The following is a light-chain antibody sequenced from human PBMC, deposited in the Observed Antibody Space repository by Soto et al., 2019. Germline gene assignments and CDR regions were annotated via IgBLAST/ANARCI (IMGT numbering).Light chain of an antibody. CDR3: QQYNSYWLT. V-gene: IGKV1-5*03. Sequence: DIQMTQSPSTLSASIGDRVTITCRASQSISSWLAWYQQKPGKAPKLLIYKASSLESGVPSRFSGSGSGTECTLTISSLQPDDCATYYCQQYNSYWLTFGGGTKVEIK. CDR2: KAS. CDR1: QSISSW. J-gene: IGKJ4*01.